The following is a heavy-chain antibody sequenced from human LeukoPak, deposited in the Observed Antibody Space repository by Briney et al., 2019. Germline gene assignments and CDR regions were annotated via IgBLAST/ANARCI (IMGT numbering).Heavy chain of an antibody. CDR2: IKQDGSEK. J-gene: IGHJ4*02. Sequence: GGSLRLSCAASGFTFSSYWMSWVRQAPGKGLEWVANIKQDGSEKYYVDSVKGRFTISRDNAKNSLYLQMNSLRAEDTAVYYCASTYYYDSSGYLVWGQGTLVTVSS. CDR1: GFTFSSYW. CDR3: ASTYYYDSSGYLV. D-gene: IGHD3-22*01. V-gene: IGHV3-7*01.